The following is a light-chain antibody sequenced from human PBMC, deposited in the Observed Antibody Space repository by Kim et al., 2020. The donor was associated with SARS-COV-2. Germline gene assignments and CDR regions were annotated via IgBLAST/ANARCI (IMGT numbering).Light chain of an antibody. Sequence: AGETARITGGAKNIGIKGVQWHQQKPGQAPVLVIFYDGDRPSGIPERFSGSNSGNTATLTISRVEAEDEADYYCHVWDYINDHYVFGTGTKVTVL. CDR2: YDG. CDR3: HVWDYINDHYV. J-gene: IGLJ1*01. V-gene: IGLV3-21*01. CDR1: NIGIKG.